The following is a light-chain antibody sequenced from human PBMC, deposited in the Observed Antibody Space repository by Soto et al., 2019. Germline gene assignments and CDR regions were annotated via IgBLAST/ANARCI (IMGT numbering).Light chain of an antibody. CDR2: EVS. CDR3: SSYTSTDTYYV. J-gene: IGLJ1*01. CDR1: NSDIGNYNY. Sequence: QSVLTQPASVSGSPGQSITISCTGTNSDIGNYNYVSWYQQNPGKAPKLMIFEVSNRPSGVSNRFSGSKSGNTASLTISGLQAEDEADYYCSSYTSTDTYYVFGTGTKLTVL. V-gene: IGLV2-14*01.